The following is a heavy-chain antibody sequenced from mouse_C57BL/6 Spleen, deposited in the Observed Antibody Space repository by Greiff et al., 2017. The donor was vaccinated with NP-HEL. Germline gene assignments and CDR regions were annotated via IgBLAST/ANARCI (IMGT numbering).Heavy chain of an antibody. J-gene: IGHJ3*01. CDR3: AATGTKAWFAY. CDR1: GYTFTSYW. D-gene: IGHD4-1*01. V-gene: IGHV1-69*01. Sequence: VQLQQPGAELVMPGASVKLSRKASGYTFTSYWMHWVKQRPGQGLEWIGEIDPSDSYTNYNQKFKGKSTLTVDKSSSTAYMQLSSLTSEDSAVYYCAATGTKAWFAYWGQGTLVTVSA. CDR2: IDPSDSYT.